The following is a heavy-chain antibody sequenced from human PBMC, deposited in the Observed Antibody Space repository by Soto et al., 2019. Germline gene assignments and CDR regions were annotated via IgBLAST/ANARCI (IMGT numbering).Heavy chain of an antibody. J-gene: IGHJ4*02. D-gene: IGHD6-19*01. CDR2: ISGSGGST. CDR1: GFTFSIYA. CDR3: ARRSSGWYFDY. Sequence: EVQLLESGGGLVQPGGSLILSCAASGFTFSIYAMSWVRQAPGKGLEWVSVISGSGGSTYYADSVKGRFTISRDNSKNTLYVQMNSLRAEDTAVYYCARRSSGWYFDYWGQGTLVTVSS. V-gene: IGHV3-23*01.